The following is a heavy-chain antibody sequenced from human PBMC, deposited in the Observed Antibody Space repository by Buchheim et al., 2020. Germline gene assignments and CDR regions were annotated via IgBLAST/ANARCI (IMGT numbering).Heavy chain of an antibody. CDR1: GFTFSSYS. CDR2: ISGSGGST. V-gene: IGHV3-23*01. CDR3: AKGSGYDFWSGPQWEPLYFQH. J-gene: IGHJ1*01. Sequence: EVQLLESGGGLVQPGGSLRLSCAASGFTFSSYSMSWVRQAPGKGLEWVSAISGSGGSTYYADSVQGRFTISRATSKNTLYLQMNSLRAEDTAVYYCAKGSGYDFWSGPQWEPLYFQHWGQGTL. D-gene: IGHD3-3*01.